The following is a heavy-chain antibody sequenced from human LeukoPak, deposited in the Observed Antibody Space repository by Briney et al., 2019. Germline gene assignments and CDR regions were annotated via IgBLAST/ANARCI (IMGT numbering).Heavy chain of an antibody. Sequence: TGGSLRLSCAASGFTFDDYAMHWVRQAPGKGLEWASGISWNSGSIGYADSVKGRFTISRDNAKNSLYLQMNSLRAEDTALYYCAKDSITVTFGGPLGYYGMDVWGQGTTVTVSS. J-gene: IGHJ6*02. CDR1: GFTFDDYA. CDR3: AKDSITVTFGGPLGYYGMDV. D-gene: IGHD4-17*01. V-gene: IGHV3-9*01. CDR2: ISWNSGSI.